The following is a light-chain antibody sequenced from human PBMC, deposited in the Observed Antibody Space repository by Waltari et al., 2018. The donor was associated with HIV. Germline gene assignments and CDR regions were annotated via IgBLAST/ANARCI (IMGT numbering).Light chain of an antibody. J-gene: IGKJ1*01. CDR2: WAS. Sequence: IVLPQSPDSLSVSLGERATINCNASQCVLYNSNSKNYLSWYQQRPGQPPKLLIYWASTRESGVPDRFSGSASGTDFTLTISGLQAEDVAVYYCHQYYTTPWAFGQGTKVEIK. CDR3: HQYYTTPWA. V-gene: IGKV4-1*01. CDR1: QCVLYNSNSKNY.